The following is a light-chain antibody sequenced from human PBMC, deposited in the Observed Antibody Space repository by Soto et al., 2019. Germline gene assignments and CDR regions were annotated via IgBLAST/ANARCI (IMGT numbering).Light chain of an antibody. CDR2: GAS. CDR3: QQYNNWPRT. J-gene: IGKJ1*01. Sequence: EIVMTQSPATLSVSPGERATLSCRASQSVSSNLAWYQQKPGQAPRLLIYGASARATGIPVRFSGSGSGTEFTLTISSLQSEDFAVYYCQQYNNWPRTFGQGT. V-gene: IGKV3-15*01. CDR1: QSVSSN.